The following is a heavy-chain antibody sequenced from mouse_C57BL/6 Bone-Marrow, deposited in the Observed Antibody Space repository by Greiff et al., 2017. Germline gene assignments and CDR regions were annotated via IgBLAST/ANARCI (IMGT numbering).Heavy chain of an antibody. CDR1: GFSLTSYG. V-gene: IGHV2-2*01. Sequence: VQLQQSGPGLVQPSQSLSITCTVSGFSLTSYGVHWVRQSPGKGLEWLGVIWSGGSTAYNAAFISRLSISKDNSKSQVFFKMNSLQSDDTAIYYCARTFAYWGQGTLVTVSA. CDR2: IWSGGST. CDR3: ARTFAY. J-gene: IGHJ3*01.